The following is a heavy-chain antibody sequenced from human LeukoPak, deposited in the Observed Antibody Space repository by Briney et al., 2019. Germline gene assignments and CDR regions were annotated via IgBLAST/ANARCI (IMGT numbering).Heavy chain of an antibody. Sequence: ASVKVSCKASGFTFTSSAMQWVRQARGQRLEWIGWIVVGSGNTNYAQKFQERVTITRDMSTSTAYMELSSLRSEGTAVYYCAAAGIWFGELYYWGQGTLVTVSS. V-gene: IGHV1-58*02. D-gene: IGHD3-10*01. CDR2: IVVGSGNT. J-gene: IGHJ4*02. CDR3: AAAGIWFGELYY. CDR1: GFTFTSSA.